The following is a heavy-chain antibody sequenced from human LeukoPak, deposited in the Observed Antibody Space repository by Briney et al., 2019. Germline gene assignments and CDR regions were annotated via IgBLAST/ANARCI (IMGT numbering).Heavy chain of an antibody. CDR1: GGTFSSYA. Sequence: SVKVSCKASGGTFSSYAISWVRQAPGQGLEWMGGIIPIFGTANYVQKFQGRVTITTDESTSTAYMELSSLRSEDTAVYYCARALLYYDFWGGYYTGFNWFDPWGQGTLDTVSS. CDR2: IIPIFGTA. CDR3: ARALLYYDFWGGYYTGFNWFDP. D-gene: IGHD3-3*01. V-gene: IGHV1-69*05. J-gene: IGHJ5*02.